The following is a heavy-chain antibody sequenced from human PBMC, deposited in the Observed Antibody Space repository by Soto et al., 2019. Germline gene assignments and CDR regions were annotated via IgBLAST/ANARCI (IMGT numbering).Heavy chain of an antibody. V-gene: IGHV4-39*07. D-gene: IGHD2-2*02. J-gene: IGHJ4*02. CDR2: INHSGST. CDR3: ARAEVDIVVVPAAIYY. Sequence: SETLSLTCNVSTGSIFSHSYYWAWIRQPPGKGLEWIGTINHSGSTNYNPSLKSRVTISVDTSKNQFSLKLSSVTAADTAVYYCARAEVDIVVVPAAIYYWGQGTLVTVSS. CDR1: TGSIFSHSYY.